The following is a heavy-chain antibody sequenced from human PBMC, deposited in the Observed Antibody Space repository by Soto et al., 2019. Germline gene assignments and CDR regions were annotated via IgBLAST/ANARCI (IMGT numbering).Heavy chain of an antibody. CDR1: GVTFSRQD. V-gene: IGHV1-69*13. J-gene: IGHJ4*02. CDR2: IIPIFGTP. Sequence: SVKVSCKASGVTFSRQDMRWVRQAPGQGLEWMGGIIPIFGTPQYAEKFQDRVTITADESTSTAYMELSSLTSEDTAVYYCATNEGRDGYSFDYWAQGTLVTVSS. D-gene: IGHD5-12*01. CDR3: ATNEGRDGYSFDY.